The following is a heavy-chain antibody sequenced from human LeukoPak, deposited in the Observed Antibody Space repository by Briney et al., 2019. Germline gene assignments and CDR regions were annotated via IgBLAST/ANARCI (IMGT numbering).Heavy chain of an antibody. CDR1: GYTFTGYY. V-gene: IGHV1-8*03. J-gene: IGHJ3*02. Sequence: ASVKVSCKASGYTFTGYYMHWVRQAPGQGLEWMGWMNPNSGNTGYAQKFQGRVTITRNTSISTAYMELSSLRSEDTAVYYCARVQLWTDAFDIWGQGTMVTVSS. CDR3: ARVQLWTDAFDI. CDR2: MNPNSGNT. D-gene: IGHD5-18*01.